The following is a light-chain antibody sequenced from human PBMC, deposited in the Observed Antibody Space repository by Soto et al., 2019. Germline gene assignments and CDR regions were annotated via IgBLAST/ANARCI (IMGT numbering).Light chain of an antibody. J-gene: IGKJ5*01. CDR3: QQRSNV. Sequence: EILMTQSPATLSVSPGERTTLACRASQSVGSNLAWYQQKPGQAPRLLIYAASTRAYGVPARFSGSGSGTEFTLTISSLQSEDFAVYYCQQRSNVFGQGTRLEIK. V-gene: IGKV3-15*01. CDR2: AAS. CDR1: QSVGSN.